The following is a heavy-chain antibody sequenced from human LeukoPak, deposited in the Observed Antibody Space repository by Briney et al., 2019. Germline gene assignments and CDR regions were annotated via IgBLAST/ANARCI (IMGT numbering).Heavy chain of an antibody. V-gene: IGHV3-74*01. Sequence: PGRSLRLSCAASGFTFSSHWMHWVRQAPGKGLVWVSRISSDGTNTNYADSVKGRFTISRDNAKNTLYLQMNSLRVEDTAVYYYTRGPPDGSGNYYPGDFWGQGTLVTVSS. CDR3: TRGPPDGSGNYYPGDF. J-gene: IGHJ4*02. CDR1: GFTFSSHW. CDR2: ISSDGTNT. D-gene: IGHD3-10*01.